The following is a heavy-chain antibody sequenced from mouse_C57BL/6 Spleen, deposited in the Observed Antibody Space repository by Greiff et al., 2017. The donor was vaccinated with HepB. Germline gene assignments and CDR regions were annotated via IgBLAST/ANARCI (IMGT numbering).Heavy chain of an antibody. J-gene: IGHJ1*03. D-gene: IGHD2-4*01. CDR1: GYAFTNYL. CDR3: ARRDYDEWYFDV. V-gene: IGHV1-54*01. CDR2: INPGSGGT. Sequence: QVQLQQSGAELVRPGTSVKVSCKASGYAFTNYLIEWVKQRPGQGLEWIGVINPGSGGTNYNEKFKGKATLTADKSSSTAYMQLSSLTSEDSAVYFCARRDYDEWYFDVWGTGTTVTVSS.